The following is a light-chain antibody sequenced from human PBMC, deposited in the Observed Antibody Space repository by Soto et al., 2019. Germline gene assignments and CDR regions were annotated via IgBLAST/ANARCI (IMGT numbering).Light chain of an antibody. CDR3: QQYAESPLT. CDR2: DAS. CDR1: QSVRSN. J-gene: IGKJ4*01. Sequence: EIVLRQCRGTLYLYSGEKGNISCRTSQSVRSNLAWYQHQPGQAPRLVIYDASNRATGVPDRFSGSGSGTDFTLTGSLLEPEDFALYYCQQYAESPLTFGGGTKVDIK. V-gene: IGKV3-20*01.